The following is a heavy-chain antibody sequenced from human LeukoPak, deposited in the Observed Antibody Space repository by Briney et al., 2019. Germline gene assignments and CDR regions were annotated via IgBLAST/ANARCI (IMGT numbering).Heavy chain of an antibody. CDR3: ARGYCSSTSCYRRDAFDI. CDR2: ISSSSSYI. CDR1: GLTFSSYC. J-gene: IGHJ3*02. D-gene: IGHD2-2*02. Sequence: KAGGSLRLSCAASGLTFSSYCMNWVRQAPGKGLEWVSSISSSSSYIYYADSVKGRFTISRDNAKNSLYLQMNSLRAEDTAVYYCARGYCSSTSCYRRDAFDIWGQGTMVTVSS. V-gene: IGHV3-21*01.